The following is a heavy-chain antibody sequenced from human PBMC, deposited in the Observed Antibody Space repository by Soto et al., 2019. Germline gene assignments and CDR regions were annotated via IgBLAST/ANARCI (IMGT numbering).Heavy chain of an antibody. Sequence: ASVKVSCKASGYTFTGHYIHWVRQAPEQGPEWMGEIGPESGATRYAQKFRGRVTMTMDMSITTVYMELSNLRPDDTAVYYCGRGRSGQIVVFYWGQGTPVTVSS. CDR3: GRGRSGQIVVFY. D-gene: IGHD5-12*01. V-gene: IGHV1-2*02. CDR1: GYTFTGHY. J-gene: IGHJ4*02. CDR2: IGPESGAT.